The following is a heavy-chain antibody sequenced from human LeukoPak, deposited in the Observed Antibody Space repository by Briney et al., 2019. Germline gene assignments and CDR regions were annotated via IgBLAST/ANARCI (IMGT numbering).Heavy chain of an antibody. CDR3: ARGVRGIAAAGSLFYYYYYMDV. Sequence: SETLSLTCTVSGGSISSYYWSWIRQPPGKGLEWIGYIYYSGSTNYNPSLKSRVTISVDTSKNQFSLKLSSVTAADTAVYYCARGVRGIAAAGSLFYYYYYMDVWGKGTTVTVSS. V-gene: IGHV4-59*01. J-gene: IGHJ6*03. CDR2: IYYSGST. D-gene: IGHD6-13*01. CDR1: GGSISSYY.